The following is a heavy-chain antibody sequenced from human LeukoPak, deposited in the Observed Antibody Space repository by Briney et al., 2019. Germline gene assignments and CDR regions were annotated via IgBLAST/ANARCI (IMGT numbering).Heavy chain of an antibody. CDR3: ATSYIGGFGKPDY. J-gene: IGHJ4*02. CDR1: GGSFSGYY. Sequence: PSETLSLTCAVYGGSFSGYYWSWIRQPPGKGLEWIGEINHSGSTNYNPSLKSRVTISVDTSKNQFSLTLSSVTAADTAVYYCATSYIGGFGKPDYWGQGTLVTVSS. V-gene: IGHV4-34*01. CDR2: INHSGST. D-gene: IGHD3-16*01.